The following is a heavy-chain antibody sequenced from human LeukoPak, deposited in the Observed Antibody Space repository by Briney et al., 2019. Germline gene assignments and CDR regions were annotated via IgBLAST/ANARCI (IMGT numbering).Heavy chain of an antibody. CDR2: IYTSGST. J-gene: IGHJ6*03. D-gene: IGHD4-17*01. CDR1: GGSISSSNYY. Sequence: KTSETLSLTCTVSGGSISSSNYYWSWIRQPAGKGLEWIGRIYTSGSTNYNPSLKSRVTISVDTSKNQFSLKLSSVTAADTAVYYCARGYGDYPFGYYYYYMDVWGKGTTVTISS. CDR3: ARGYGDYPFGYYYYYMDV. V-gene: IGHV4-61*02.